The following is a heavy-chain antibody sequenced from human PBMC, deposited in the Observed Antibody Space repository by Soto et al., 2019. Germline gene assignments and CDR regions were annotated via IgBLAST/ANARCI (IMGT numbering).Heavy chain of an antibody. D-gene: IGHD3-10*01. J-gene: IGHJ4*02. Sequence: PSETLSLTCKVSGGSLTTYFWSWVRQPPGKRLGWIGYISYRGDTKYNPALQSRVTISLDMSEKQFSLNLSSVTSADTAIYYCARSSGMATTFDRWGQGTLVTVSS. CDR2: ISYRGDT. V-gene: IGHV4-59*01. CDR1: GGSLTTYF. CDR3: ARSSGMATTFDR.